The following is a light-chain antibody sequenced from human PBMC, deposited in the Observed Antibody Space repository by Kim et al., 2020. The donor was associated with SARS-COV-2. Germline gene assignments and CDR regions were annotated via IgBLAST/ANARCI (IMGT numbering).Light chain of an antibody. CDR1: TANSEKNY. Sequence: GQKGTISCSGRTANSEKNYVSWYQQRPGTAPKLLLYDDSQRPSGVPDRFSGSESGTSASLAISGLQSEDEADYYCAAWDDSLIGMLFGGGTQLTVL. V-gene: IGLV1-44*01. CDR3: AAWDDSLIGML. J-gene: IGLJ2*01. CDR2: DDS.